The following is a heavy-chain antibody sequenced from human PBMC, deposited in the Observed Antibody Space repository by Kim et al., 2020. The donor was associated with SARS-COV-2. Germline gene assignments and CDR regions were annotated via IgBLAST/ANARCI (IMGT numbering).Heavy chain of an antibody. CDR1: GFTFSSYA. D-gene: IGHD3-10*01. V-gene: IGHV3-30*04. Sequence: GGSLRLSCAASGFTFSSYAMHWVRQAPGKGLEWVAVISYDGSNKYYADSVKGRFTISRDNSKNTLYLQMNSLRAEDTAVYYCARVGYFGEFPYYYYGIDVWGQGTTVTVSS. CDR3: ARVGYFGEFPYYYYGIDV. CDR2: ISYDGSNK. J-gene: IGHJ6*02.